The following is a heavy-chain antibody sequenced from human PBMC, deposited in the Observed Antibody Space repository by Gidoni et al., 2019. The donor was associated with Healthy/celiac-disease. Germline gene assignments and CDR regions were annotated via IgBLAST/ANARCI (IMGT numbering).Heavy chain of an antibody. Sequence: VQLVQSGAEVKKPGASVKVSCKASGYTFTSYYMHWVRQAPGQGLEWMGIINPSGGSTSYAQKFQGRVTMTRDTSTSTVYMELSSLRSEDTAVYYCASTLAYCGGDCYRFDPWGQGTLVTVSS. V-gene: IGHV1-46*01. CDR2: INPSGGST. D-gene: IGHD2-21*02. CDR1: GYTFTSYY. J-gene: IGHJ5*02. CDR3: ASTLAYCGGDCYRFDP.